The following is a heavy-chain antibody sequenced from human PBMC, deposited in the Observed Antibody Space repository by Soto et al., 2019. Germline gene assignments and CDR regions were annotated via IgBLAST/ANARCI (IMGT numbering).Heavy chain of an antibody. CDR3: TREQSDDNYLDP. V-gene: IGHV4-59*01. J-gene: IGHJ5*02. CDR1: GGSISSYY. D-gene: IGHD6-19*01. Sequence: SETLSLTCTVSGGSISSYYWSWIRQPPGKGLEWIGYIYYSGSTNYNPSLKSRVTISVDKSKSQFSLRLISVTAADTAVYYCTREQSDDNYLDPWGQGTMVTVYS. CDR2: IYYSGST.